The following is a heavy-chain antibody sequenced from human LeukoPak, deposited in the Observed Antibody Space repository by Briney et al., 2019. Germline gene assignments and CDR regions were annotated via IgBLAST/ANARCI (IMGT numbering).Heavy chain of an antibody. CDR2: ISYDGSNK. J-gene: IGHJ4*02. D-gene: IGHD3-10*01. Sequence: PGGSLRLSSAASGFTFSSYGMHWVRQAPGKGLEWVAVISYDGSNKYYADSVKGRFTISRDNSKNTLYLQMNSLRAEDTAVYYCAKDATGITEREPLDYWGQGTLVTVSS. CDR3: AKDATGITEREPLDY. CDR1: GFTFSSYG. V-gene: IGHV3-30*18.